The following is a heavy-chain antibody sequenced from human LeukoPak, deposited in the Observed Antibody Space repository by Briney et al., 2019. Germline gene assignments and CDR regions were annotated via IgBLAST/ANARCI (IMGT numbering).Heavy chain of an antibody. V-gene: IGHV3-43*01. D-gene: IGHD4-23*01. CDR2: ISWDGGST. J-gene: IGHJ4*02. CDR3: AKDYGGNSGEIDY. Sequence: GGSLRLSCAASGFTFDDYTMHWVRQAPGKGLEWVSLISWDGGSTYYADSVKGRFTISRDNSQNSLYLQMNSLRTEDTALYYCAKDYGGNSGEIDYWGQGTLVTVSS. CDR1: GFTFDDYT.